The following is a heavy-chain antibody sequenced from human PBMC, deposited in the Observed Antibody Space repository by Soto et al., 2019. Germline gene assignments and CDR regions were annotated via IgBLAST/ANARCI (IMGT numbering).Heavy chain of an antibody. CDR3: ARDTAFGYSFHYYYYYGMDV. J-gene: IGHJ6*02. V-gene: IGHV3-30-3*01. Sequence: QVQLVESGGGVVQPGRSLRLSCAASGFTFSSYAMHWVRQAPGKGLEWVAVISYDGSNKYYADSVKDRFTISRDNSKNTLYLQMNSLRAEDTAVYYCARDTAFGYSFHYYYYYGMDVWGQGTTVTVSS. CDR2: ISYDGSNK. D-gene: IGHD5-18*01. CDR1: GFTFSSYA.